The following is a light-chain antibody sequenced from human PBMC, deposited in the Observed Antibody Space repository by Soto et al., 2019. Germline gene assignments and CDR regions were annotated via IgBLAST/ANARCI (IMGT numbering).Light chain of an antibody. CDR3: SLCTLSSTLCV. CDR2: DVS. J-gene: IGLJ1*01. CDR1: SSDVGGYNY. Sequence: QSALTQPASVSGSPGQSITISCTGTSSDVGGYNYVSWYQQHPGKAPKLMIYDVSNRPSRVYNRFSGSKSGNTASLTSSGLQAEDEANYYCSLCTLSSTLCVVGTGSQFTDL. V-gene: IGLV2-14*01.